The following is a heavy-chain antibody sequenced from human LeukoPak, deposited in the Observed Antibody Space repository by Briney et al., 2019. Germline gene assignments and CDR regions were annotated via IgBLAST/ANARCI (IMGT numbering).Heavy chain of an antibody. Sequence: SETLSLTCAVYGGSFSGYYWSWIRQPPGKGLEWIGEINHSGSTNYNPSLKSRVTISVDTSKNQFSLKLSSVTAADTAVYYCARELYYGDYKSGYFDYWGQGTLVTVSS. CDR1: GGSFSGYY. V-gene: IGHV4-34*01. D-gene: IGHD4-17*01. CDR2: INHSGST. J-gene: IGHJ4*02. CDR3: ARELYYGDYKSGYFDY.